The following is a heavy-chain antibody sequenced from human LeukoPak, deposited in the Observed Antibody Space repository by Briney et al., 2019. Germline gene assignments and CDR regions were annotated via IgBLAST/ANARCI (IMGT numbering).Heavy chain of an antibody. CDR1: GYTFTSYD. CDR3: ARGVRPQYYDFWSGSNWFDP. CDR2: MNPNSGNT. V-gene: IGHV1-8*01. Sequence: ASVKVSFKASGYTFTSYDINCVRQATGQGLEWMGWMNPNSGNTGYAQKFQGRVNMTRNTSISTAYMELSSLRSEDTAVYYCARGVRPQYYDFWSGSNWFDPWGQGTLVTVSS. D-gene: IGHD3-3*01. J-gene: IGHJ5*02.